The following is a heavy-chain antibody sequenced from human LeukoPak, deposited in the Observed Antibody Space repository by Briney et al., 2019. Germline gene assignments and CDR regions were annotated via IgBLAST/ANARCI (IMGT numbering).Heavy chain of an antibody. J-gene: IGHJ5*02. D-gene: IGHD4-17*01. V-gene: IGHV4-39*07. CDR3: ARALDYGDYGSWFDP. Sequence: PSETLSLTCTVSGGSISGSDYYWGWIRQPPGKGLEWIGSIYYSGRTFYNPSLKSRVTISVDTSRNQFSLQLSSVTAADTAVYYCARALDYGDYGSWFDPWGQGTLVTVSS. CDR2: IYYSGRT. CDR1: GGSISGSDYY.